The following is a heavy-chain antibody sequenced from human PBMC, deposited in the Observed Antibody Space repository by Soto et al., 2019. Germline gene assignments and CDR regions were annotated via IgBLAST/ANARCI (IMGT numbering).Heavy chain of an antibody. CDR3: VRDRNGYNRYFDY. D-gene: IGHD5-12*01. CDR2: ISSSSSYI. J-gene: IGHJ4*02. CDR1: GFTFSSYS. V-gene: IGHV3-21*01. Sequence: GGSLRLSCAASGFTFSSYSMNWVRQSPGKGLEWVSSISSSSSYIYYADSVKGRFTISRDNAKNSLYLQMNSLRAEDTAVYYCVRDRNGYNRYFDYWGQGTLVTVSS.